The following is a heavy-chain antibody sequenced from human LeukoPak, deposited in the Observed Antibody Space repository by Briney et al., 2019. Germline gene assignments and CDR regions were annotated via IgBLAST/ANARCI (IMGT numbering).Heavy chain of an antibody. V-gene: IGHV4-4*01. CDR1: GGSINSDNW. CDR3: AGGGNWRLDP. D-gene: IGHD1-1*01. J-gene: IGHJ5*02. Sequence: GTLSLTCAVSGGSINSDNWWSWVRQSPGKGLEWIGAIYHRSGTPTYNPSLKSRVTISVDKSKNQFSLNLSSVTAADTAVYFCAGGGNWRLDPWGQGTLVTVSS. CDR2: IYHRSGTP.